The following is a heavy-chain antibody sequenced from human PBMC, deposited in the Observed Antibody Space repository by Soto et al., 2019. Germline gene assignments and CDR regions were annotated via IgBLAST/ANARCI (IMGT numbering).Heavy chain of an antibody. CDR2: IYYSGST. CDR3: ARGVWGSYPAHFDY. V-gene: IGHV4-31*03. D-gene: IGHD3-16*01. Sequence: SETLSLTCTVSGGSISSGGYYWSWIRQHPGKGLEWIGYIYYSGSTYYNPSLKSRVTISVDTSKNQFSLKLSSVTAADTAVYYCARGVWGSYPAHFDYWGRGTLVTVSS. CDR1: GGSISSGGYY. J-gene: IGHJ4*02.